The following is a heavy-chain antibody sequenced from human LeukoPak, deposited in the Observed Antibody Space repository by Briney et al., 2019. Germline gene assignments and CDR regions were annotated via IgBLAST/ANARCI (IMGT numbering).Heavy chain of an antibody. J-gene: IGHJ4*02. CDR1: GFTFSSYA. V-gene: IGHV3-23*01. CDR2: ISGSGDNP. D-gene: IGHD6-13*01. CDR3: AKDGYSSIPGFHFEY. Sequence: GGSLRLSCAASGFTFSSYAMSWVRQPPGKGLEWVSGISGSGDNPYYADSVKGRFTISRDNSKKTLYLHLNSLRVEDAAVYYCAKDGYSSIPGFHFEYWGQGTPVTVSS.